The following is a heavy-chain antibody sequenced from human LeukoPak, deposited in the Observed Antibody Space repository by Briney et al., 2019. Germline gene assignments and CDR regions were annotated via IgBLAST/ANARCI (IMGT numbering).Heavy chain of an antibody. CDR3: ARPYYDFWSGYYSSDAFDI. D-gene: IGHD3-3*01. Sequence: GESLKIPCKGSGYSFTSYWIGWVRQMPGKGLEWMGIIYPGDSDTRYSPSFQGQVTISADKSISTAYLQWSSLKASDTAMYYCARPYYDFWSGYYSSDAFDIWGQGTMVTVSS. CDR2: IYPGDSDT. V-gene: IGHV5-51*01. CDR1: GYSFTSYW. J-gene: IGHJ3*02.